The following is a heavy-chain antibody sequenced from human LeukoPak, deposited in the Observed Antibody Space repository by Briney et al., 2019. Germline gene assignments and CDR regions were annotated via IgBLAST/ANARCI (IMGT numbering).Heavy chain of an antibody. D-gene: IGHD5-12*01. Sequence: GGSLRLSCAASGFTFGSYWMHWVRQAPGKGLVWVSRINSDGSSTIYADSVKGRFTISRDNAKNTLYLQMNSLRAEDTAVYYCAKGPLPSGYDNYYYYYYMDVWGKGTTVTISS. CDR3: AKGPLPSGYDNYYYYYYMDV. V-gene: IGHV3-74*01. CDR1: GFTFGSYW. J-gene: IGHJ6*03. CDR2: INSDGSST.